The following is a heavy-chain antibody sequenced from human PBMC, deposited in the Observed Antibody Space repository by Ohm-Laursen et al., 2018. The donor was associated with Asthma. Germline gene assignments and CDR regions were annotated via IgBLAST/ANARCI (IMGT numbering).Heavy chain of an antibody. Sequence: SVKASCKSLGGTLGTSVIGWVRQAPGHGLEWLGGINSVFGTSTYAQKFHDRFTITADESTSTVYMTLSSLTSEDTAVYYCARKAGSCIASNCYSLDFWGQGTLVTVSS. V-gene: IGHV1-69*13. CDR3: ARKAGSCIASNCYSLDF. D-gene: IGHD2-15*01. CDR1: GGTLGTSV. J-gene: IGHJ4*02. CDR2: INSVFGTS.